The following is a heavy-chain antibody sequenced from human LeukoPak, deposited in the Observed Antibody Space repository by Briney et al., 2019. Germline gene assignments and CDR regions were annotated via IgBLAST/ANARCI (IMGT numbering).Heavy chain of an antibody. Sequence: GGSLRLSCEASTFIFSNFWMSWVRQAPGRGLEWVANIKQDGTEKWYVDSVKGRFTISRDNAKNSLSLQMSGLRVDDTGVYYCARHGGSWYVDYWGQGTLVTVSS. D-gene: IGHD6-13*01. CDR3: ARHGGSWYVDY. J-gene: IGHJ4*02. CDR1: TFIFSNFW. V-gene: IGHV3-7*01. CDR2: IKQDGTEK.